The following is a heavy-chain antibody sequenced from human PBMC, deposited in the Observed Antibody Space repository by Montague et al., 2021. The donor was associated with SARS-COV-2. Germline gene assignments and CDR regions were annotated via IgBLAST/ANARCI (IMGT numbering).Heavy chain of an antibody. D-gene: IGHD6-13*01. V-gene: IGHV4-59*08. Sequence: SETLSLTCTVSGDSINNYYWSWIRQSPDKGLEWIGYVYDSGGTNYNPSLKSRVTISIDTSKTQFSLKLSSVTAADTAVYYCARHWPYLAAAGYVWFDPWGQGTLVIVSS. CDR1: GDSINNYY. CDR3: ARHWPYLAAAGYVWFDP. J-gene: IGHJ5*02. CDR2: VYDSGGT.